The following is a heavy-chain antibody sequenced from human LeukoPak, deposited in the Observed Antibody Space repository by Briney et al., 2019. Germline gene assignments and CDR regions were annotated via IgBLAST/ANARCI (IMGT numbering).Heavy chain of an antibody. CDR1: GSSISTNNW. CDR2: IHHSGST. J-gene: IGHJ3*02. CDR3: ARAPLSGTYYTDAFDI. D-gene: IGHD1-26*01. V-gene: IGHV4-4*02. Sequence: SETLSLTCAVSGSSISTNNWWTWVRQPPGKGLEWIGDIHHSGSTDYNPSLKSRVTISPDKSKNQFSLTLTSVTAADTAVYFCARAPLSGTYYTDAFDIWGQGTMVTVSS.